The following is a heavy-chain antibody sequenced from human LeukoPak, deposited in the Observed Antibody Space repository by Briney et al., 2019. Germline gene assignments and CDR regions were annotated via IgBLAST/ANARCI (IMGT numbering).Heavy chain of an antibody. Sequence: GGSLRLSCAASGFTFSTYAMSWVRQAPGQGLEWVSAISGSGGSTYYADSVKGRSTISRDNSKNTLYRQMNSLRAEDTAVYYGARALGGAKSDAFDIWGQGTMVTVSS. V-gene: IGHV3-23*01. CDR1: GFTFSTYA. CDR3: ARALGGAKSDAFDI. CDR2: ISGSGGST. J-gene: IGHJ3*02. D-gene: IGHD3-16*01.